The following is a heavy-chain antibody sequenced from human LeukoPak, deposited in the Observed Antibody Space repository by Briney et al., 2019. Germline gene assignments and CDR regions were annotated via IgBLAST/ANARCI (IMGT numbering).Heavy chain of an antibody. D-gene: IGHD3-10*01. V-gene: IGHV3-23*01. CDR2: ISGTGAVT. Sequence: GGTLRLSCAASGFTFSNYAMGWVRQAPGKGLEWVSAISGTGAVTYYADSVKGRFTISRDNSKNTLYLQMNSLRAEDTAVYYCAKDRRAGSYDYWGQGTLVTVSS. J-gene: IGHJ4*02. CDR1: GFTFSNYA. CDR3: AKDRRAGSYDY.